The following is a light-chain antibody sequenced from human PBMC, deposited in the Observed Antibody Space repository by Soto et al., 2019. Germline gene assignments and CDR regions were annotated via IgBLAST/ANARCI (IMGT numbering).Light chain of an antibody. CDR2: DAS. CDR1: QDISNY. Sequence: DIQMTQSPSSLSASVGDRVTITCQASQDISNYLNWYQQKPGQAPKLLIYDASNLETGVPSRFSGSGSGTDFTFTISSLQPEDIETYYCQQYDNLPLTFGGGTKVEIK. CDR3: QQYDNLPLT. V-gene: IGKV1-33*01. J-gene: IGKJ4*01.